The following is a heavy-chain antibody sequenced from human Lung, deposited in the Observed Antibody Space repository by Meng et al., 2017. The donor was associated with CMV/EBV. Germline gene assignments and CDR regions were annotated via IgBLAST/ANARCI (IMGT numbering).Heavy chain of an antibody. CDR1: GGSISSYY. V-gene: IGHV4-59*01. CDR2: TYYSGST. CDR3: ARVSGYYYYGMDV. Sequence: LXXTVSGGSISSYYWSWIRQPPGKGLEWIGYTYYSGSTNYNPSFKSRVTISVDTSKNQFSLKLSSVTAADTAVYNCARVSGYYYYGMDVWGQGTTVTVSS. J-gene: IGHJ6*02. D-gene: IGHD3-3*01.